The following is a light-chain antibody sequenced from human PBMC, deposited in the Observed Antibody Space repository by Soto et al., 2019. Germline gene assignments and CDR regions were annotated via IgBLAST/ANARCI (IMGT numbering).Light chain of an antibody. CDR1: SSDVGSYNL. CDR2: EVS. V-gene: IGLV2-23*02. J-gene: IGLJ1*01. Sequence: QSALTQPASVSGSPGQSITISCTGTSSDVGSYNLVSWYQQHPGEAPKLMIYEVSKRPSGVSNRFSGSKSGNTASLTISGLQAEDEADYYCCSYAGSSTLRVFGTGTKVTVL. CDR3: CSYAGSSTLRV.